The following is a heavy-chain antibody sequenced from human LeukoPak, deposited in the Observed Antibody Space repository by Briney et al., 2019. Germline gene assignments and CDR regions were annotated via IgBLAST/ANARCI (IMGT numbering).Heavy chain of an antibody. J-gene: IGHJ4*02. Sequence: GGGLMLSCSASRFTIRKYSLNWGRQAPGKVVEGVSRISDSGDGTYYAESVKGRFTISRDNSKNTVFLQMNSLRADDTAKYYCAKDKAPGSWHTPSDFWGQGTLVTVSS. CDR2: ISDSGDGT. V-gene: IGHV3-23*01. D-gene: IGHD6-13*01. CDR3: AKDKAPGSWHTPSDF. CDR1: RFTIRKYS.